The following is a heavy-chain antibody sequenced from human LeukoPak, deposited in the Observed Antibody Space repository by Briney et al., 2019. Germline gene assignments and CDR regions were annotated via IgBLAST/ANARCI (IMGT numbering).Heavy chain of an antibody. CDR1: GGAFTSYD. Sequence: ASVKVSCKASGGAFTSYDINWVRQAPGQGLEWMGWMNPNSGNTGYAQKFQGRVTITRNTSISTAYMELSSLRSEDTAVYYCARSYYDFWSGYYSFDYWGQGTLVTVSS. D-gene: IGHD3-3*01. CDR3: ARSYYDFWSGYYSFDY. V-gene: IGHV1-8*03. CDR2: MNPNSGNT. J-gene: IGHJ4*02.